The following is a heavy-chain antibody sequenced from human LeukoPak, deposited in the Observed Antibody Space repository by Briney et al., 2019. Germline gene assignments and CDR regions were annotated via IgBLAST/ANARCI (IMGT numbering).Heavy chain of an antibody. V-gene: IGHV3-53*01. CDR2: TGTGGST. Sequence: GGSLRLSCAASGFTVSSNYMSWVRQAPGKGLEWVSSVTGTGGSTFYADSVKGRFTISRDNSKNTLNLQMNSLRAEDTAVYYCASLSSRYGYWGQGTLVTVSS. J-gene: IGHJ4*02. D-gene: IGHD6-6*01. CDR3: ASLSSRYGY. CDR1: GFTVSSNY.